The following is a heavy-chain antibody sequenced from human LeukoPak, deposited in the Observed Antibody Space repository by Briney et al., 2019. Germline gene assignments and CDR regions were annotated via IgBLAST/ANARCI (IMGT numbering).Heavy chain of an antibody. CDR2: ISYDGSNK. CDR3: ASGLRGRPY. Sequence: GGSLRLSCAAYGFTFSSYAMHWVRQAPGMGLEWVAVISYDGSNKYYADSVKGRFTISRDNSKNTLYLQMESLKTEDTAVYYCASGLRGRPYWGQGTQVTVSS. V-gene: IGHV3-30*04. CDR1: GFTFSSYA. J-gene: IGHJ4*02.